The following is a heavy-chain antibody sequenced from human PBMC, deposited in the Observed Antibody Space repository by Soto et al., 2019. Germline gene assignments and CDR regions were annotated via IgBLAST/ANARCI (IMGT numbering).Heavy chain of an antibody. CDR2: IIPIFGTA. J-gene: IGHJ6*02. CDR1: GGTFSSYA. V-gene: IGHV1-69*06. CDR3: ARAAMVNYYYYGMDV. D-gene: IGHD5-18*01. Sequence: SVKVSCKASGGTFSSYAISWVRQAPGQGLEWMGGIIPIFGTANYAQKFQGRVTITADKSTSTAYMELSSLRSEDTAVYYCARAAMVNYYYYGMDVWGQGTTVTVSS.